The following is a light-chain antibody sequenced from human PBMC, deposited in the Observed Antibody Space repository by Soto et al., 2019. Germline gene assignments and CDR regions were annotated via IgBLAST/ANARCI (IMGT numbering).Light chain of an antibody. Sequence: QSVLTQPPSASGTPGQRVTISCSGSSSNIGSNTVNWYQQLPGTAPKLLIYTNDQRPSGVPDRLSGSKSGTSASLAISGLQSEDGADYYCAAWDDSLNGRVFGGGTKLTVL. CDR3: AAWDDSLNGRV. CDR2: TND. V-gene: IGLV1-44*01. J-gene: IGLJ2*01. CDR1: SSNIGSNT.